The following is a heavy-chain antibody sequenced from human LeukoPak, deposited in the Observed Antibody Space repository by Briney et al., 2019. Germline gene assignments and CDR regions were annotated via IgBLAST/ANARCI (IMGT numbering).Heavy chain of an antibody. CDR1: GFTFSSYW. CDR2: IYSDGSST. J-gene: IGHJ4*02. CDR3: ARALDGSGSRSFDY. Sequence: GGSLRLSCAASGFTFSSYWMSWVRQAPGKGLVWVSRIYSDGSSTNYADSVKGRFTISRDNSKNTLYLQMNSLRAEDTAVYYCARALDGSGSRSFDYWGQGTLVTVSS. V-gene: IGHV3-74*01. D-gene: IGHD3-10*01.